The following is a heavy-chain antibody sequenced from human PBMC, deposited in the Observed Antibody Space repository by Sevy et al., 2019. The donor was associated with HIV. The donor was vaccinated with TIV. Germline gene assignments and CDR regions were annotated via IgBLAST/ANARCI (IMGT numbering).Heavy chain of an antibody. Sequence: GGSLRLSCAGSGFDVSNNYMSWVRQAPGKGLEWVSIIYSSGTTYYADSVKGRFTIPRDKSKNTVYLQMSSLRADDTAFYHCARDYSRRPGWFDPWGQGTLVTVSS. CDR2: IYSSGTT. D-gene: IGHD6-13*01. J-gene: IGHJ5*02. V-gene: IGHV3-53*01. CDR1: GFDVSNNY. CDR3: ARDYSRRPGWFDP.